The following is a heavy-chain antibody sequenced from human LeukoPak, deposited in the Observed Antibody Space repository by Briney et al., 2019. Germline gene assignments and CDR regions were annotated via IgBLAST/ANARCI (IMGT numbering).Heavy chain of an antibody. V-gene: IGHV4-61*02. J-gene: IGHJ3*02. CDR1: GGSISSGSYY. CDR3: ARVIGAYGAFDI. CDR2: IYTSGGT. D-gene: IGHD1-26*01. Sequence: PSETLSLTCAVYGGSISSGSYYWSWVRQPAGKGLEWIGRIYTSGGTNYNPSLKSRVTISVDTSKNQFSLKLSSVTAADTAVYYCARVIGAYGAFDIWGQGTMVTVSS.